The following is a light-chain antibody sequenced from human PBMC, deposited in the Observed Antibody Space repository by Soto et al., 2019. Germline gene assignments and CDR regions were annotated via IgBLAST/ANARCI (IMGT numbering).Light chain of an antibody. Sequence: EIVMTQSPATLSLSPGEGATLSCTASQSVNRYLAWYQQKPGQPPRLLLYDASTRATGIPARFSGSGSGTDFTLTISSLEPEDFAVYYCQQYRNWPPGTFGAGTKVEIK. CDR3: QQYRNWPPGT. V-gene: IGKV3-11*01. J-gene: IGKJ4*01. CDR2: DAS. CDR1: QSVNRY.